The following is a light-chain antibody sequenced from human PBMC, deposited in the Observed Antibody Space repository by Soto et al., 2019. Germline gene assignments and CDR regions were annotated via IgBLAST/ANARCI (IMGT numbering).Light chain of an antibody. CDR3: QQYTSWPS. J-gene: IGKJ3*01. V-gene: IGKV3-15*01. CDR1: QSIGGT. Sequence: EIVMTQSPATLSVSPGDSATLSCRASQSIGGTVAWCQQRPGQAPRLLIDSTSTRATDTPPRFSGSGSGTDYTLTITNLQSEDFAVYYCQQYTSWPSFGPGTKVEI. CDR2: STS.